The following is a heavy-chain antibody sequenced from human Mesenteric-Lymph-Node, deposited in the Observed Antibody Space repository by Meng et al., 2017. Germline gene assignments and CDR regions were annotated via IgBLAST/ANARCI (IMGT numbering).Heavy chain of an antibody. CDR3: AKDLRSSN. V-gene: IGHV3-23*01. Sequence: ETLSLTCTVSGGSISSGNYYWGWVRQAPGKGLEWVSGISGSGTGTHYADSVKGRFSISRDNSKNTLYLQMNSLRAEDTAVYYCAKDLRSSNWGQGTLVTVSS. CDR1: GGSISSGNYY. D-gene: IGHD6-13*01. CDR2: ISGSGTGT. J-gene: IGHJ4*02.